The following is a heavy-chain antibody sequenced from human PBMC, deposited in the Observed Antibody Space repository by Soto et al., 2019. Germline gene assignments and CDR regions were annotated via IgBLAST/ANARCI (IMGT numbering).Heavy chain of an antibody. CDR1: GFTFSSYW. D-gene: IGHD4-4*01. CDR3: SRVYPLQYGAQGYYYYYGMDV. J-gene: IGHJ6*02. CDR2: IKQDGSEK. Sequence: GGSLRLSCAASGFTFSSYWMSWVRQAPGKGLEWVANIKQDGSEKYYVDSVKGRFTISRDNAKNSLYLQMNSLRDEDTAVYYCSRVYPLQYGAQGYYYYYGMDVWGQGTTVTVSS. V-gene: IGHV3-7*01.